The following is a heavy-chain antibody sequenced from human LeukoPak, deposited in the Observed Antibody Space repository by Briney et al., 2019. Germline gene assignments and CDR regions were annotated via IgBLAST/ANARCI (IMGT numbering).Heavy chain of an antibody. V-gene: IGHV4-34*01. CDR1: GGSFSGYY. CDR2: INHSGST. CDR3: ARDCVYTAMVTGYYYYYMDV. Sequence: SETLSLTCAVYGGSFSGYYWSWIRQPPGKGLEWIGEINHSGSTNYNPSLKSRVTISVDKSKNQFSLKLSSVTAADTAVYYCARDCVYTAMVTGYYYYYMDVWGKGTTVTVSS. J-gene: IGHJ6*03. D-gene: IGHD5-18*01.